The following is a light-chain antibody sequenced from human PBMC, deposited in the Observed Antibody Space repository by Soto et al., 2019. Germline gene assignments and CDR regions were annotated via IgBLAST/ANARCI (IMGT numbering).Light chain of an antibody. CDR2: EVS. CDR3: CSYTWSPTLYD. J-gene: IGLJ1*01. CDR1: DSDVESFKH. Sequence: QSALTQPASLSGFPGQSITIPCTTADSDVESFKHISWYQQHPGKAPKLLIYEVSRRPSGISARFSGSKSGNTASLTISGLQTEDEADYFCCSYTWSPTLYDFAAGTKVTVL. V-gene: IGLV2-23*02.